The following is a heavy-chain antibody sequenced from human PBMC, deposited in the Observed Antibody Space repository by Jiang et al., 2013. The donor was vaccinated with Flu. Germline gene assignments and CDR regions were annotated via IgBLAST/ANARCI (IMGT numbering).Heavy chain of an antibody. Sequence: DLVQPGRSLRLSCTTSGFTFGDYAMSWVRQAPGKGLEWIGLIKSKTYGGETEYAASVKGRFIVSRDDSKSVAYLQMNSLKSEDTAVYLCTRGGEWEDHTGNYYGMEVWGQGTTVTVSS. J-gene: IGHJ6*02. CDR1: GFTFGDYA. V-gene: IGHV3-49*04. CDR2: IKSKTYGGET. D-gene: IGHD1-26*01. CDR3: TRGGEWEDHTGNYYGMEV.